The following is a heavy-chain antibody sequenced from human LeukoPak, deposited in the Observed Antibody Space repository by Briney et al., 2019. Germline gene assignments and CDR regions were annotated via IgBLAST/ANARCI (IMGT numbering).Heavy chain of an antibody. CDR3: AREPDYDILTGHDAFDI. J-gene: IGHJ3*02. D-gene: IGHD3-9*01. CDR2: IYYSGST. Sequence: SQTLSLTCTVSGGSISSGDYYWSWLRQPPGKGLEWIWYIYYSGSTYYHPSRKSRVTISVDTSKNKFSLKLSSVTAADTAVYYWAREPDYDILTGHDAFDIWGQGKMVTVSS. CDR1: GGSISSGDYY. V-gene: IGHV4-30-4*01.